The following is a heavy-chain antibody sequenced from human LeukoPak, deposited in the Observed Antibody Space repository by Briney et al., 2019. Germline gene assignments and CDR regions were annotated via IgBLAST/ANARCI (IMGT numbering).Heavy chain of an antibody. Sequence: GGSLRLSCAASGFTFSSYAMHWVRQAPGKGLEWVAVISYDGSNKYYADSVKGRFAISRDNSKNTLYLQMNSLRAEDTAVYYCARDFSRAARGYAFDIWGQGTMVTVSS. D-gene: IGHD6-6*01. CDR3: ARDFSRAARGYAFDI. CDR1: GFTFSSYA. V-gene: IGHV3-30*09. CDR2: ISYDGSNK. J-gene: IGHJ3*02.